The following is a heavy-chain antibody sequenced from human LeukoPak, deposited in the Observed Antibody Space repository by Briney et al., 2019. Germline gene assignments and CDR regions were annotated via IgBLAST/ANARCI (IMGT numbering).Heavy chain of an antibody. J-gene: IGHJ4*02. Sequence: GESLKISCKGSGYSFTSYWIGWVRQMPGKGLEWMGIIYPGDSDTRYSPSFQGQVTISADKSISTAYLQWSSLKASDTAMYYCARHKAVRYFDWEGGGPNYDYWGQGTLVTVSS. CDR3: ARHKAVRYFDWEGGGPNYDY. CDR1: GYSFTSYW. V-gene: IGHV5-51*01. CDR2: IYPGDSDT. D-gene: IGHD3-9*01.